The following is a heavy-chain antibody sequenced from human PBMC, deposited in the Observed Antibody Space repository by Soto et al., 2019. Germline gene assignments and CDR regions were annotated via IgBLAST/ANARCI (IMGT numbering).Heavy chain of an antibody. D-gene: IGHD3-22*01. CDR3: AREWAYDTSLDS. CDR2: ISSSSTTI. CDR1: GFTFRSYT. J-gene: IGHJ4*02. Sequence: EVQLVESGGGLVKPGGSLRLSCAASGFTFRSYTMNWVRQAPGKGLEWVSSISSSSTTIYYADSVKARFTISRDNAENTLFLKMTSLRAEDTAVYYGAREWAYDTSLDSWGQGTLVPVSS. V-gene: IGHV3-21*06.